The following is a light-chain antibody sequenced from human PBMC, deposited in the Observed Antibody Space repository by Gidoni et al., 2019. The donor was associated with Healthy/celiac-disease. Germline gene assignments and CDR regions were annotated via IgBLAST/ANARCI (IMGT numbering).Light chain of an antibody. J-gene: IGKJ2*01. Sequence: DIQMTQSPSSLSASVVYRITITCRASQSISSYLNCYQQKPGKATKLLIYAASSLQSGVPSRFSGSGSGTDFTLTISRLQPEDFATYYCLQSYRTSYTFGQWTKLEIK. CDR1: QSISSY. CDR3: LQSYRTSYT. CDR2: AAS. V-gene: IGKV1-39*01.